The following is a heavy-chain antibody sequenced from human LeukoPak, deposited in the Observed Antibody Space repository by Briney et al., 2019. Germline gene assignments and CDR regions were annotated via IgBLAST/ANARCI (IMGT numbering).Heavy chain of an antibody. CDR1: GPTVSSNY. Sequence: GGSLRLSCAAFGPTVSSNYMSWVRQAPGKGLEWVSVIYIGDSTYYADSVKGRFTISRDNSKNTVYLQMNSLRAEDTAVYYCARNYYDSSGYSYYFDYWGQGTLVTVSS. J-gene: IGHJ4*02. CDR3: ARNYYDSSGYSYYFDY. D-gene: IGHD3-22*01. V-gene: IGHV3-53*01. CDR2: IYIGDST.